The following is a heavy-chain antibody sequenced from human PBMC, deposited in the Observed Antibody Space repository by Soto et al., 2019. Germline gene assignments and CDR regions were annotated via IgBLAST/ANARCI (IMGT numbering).Heavy chain of an antibody. V-gene: IGHV3-23*04. J-gene: IGHJ4*02. Sequence: EAQLVESGGGLVKPGGSLRLSCAASRFTLSRYGMNWVRQAPGQGLEWVSSISSSGGSTYYADSVKGRFTISRDNSKNTLYLQMNSLRAEDTAVYYCAKAARGSSWYLSWDYWGQGTLVTVSS. CDR2: ISSSGGST. CDR3: AKAARGSSWYLSWDY. D-gene: IGHD6-13*01. CDR1: RFTLSRYG.